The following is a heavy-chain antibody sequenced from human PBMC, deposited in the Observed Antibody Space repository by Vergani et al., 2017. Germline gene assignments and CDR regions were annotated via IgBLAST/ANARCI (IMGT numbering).Heavy chain of an antibody. CDR1: GGSISSGGYY. J-gene: IGHJ2*01. D-gene: IGHD3-3*01. CDR3: ARAGDFWSGYYTQHPNWYFDL. V-gene: IGHV4-31*01. Sequence: QVQLQESGPGLVKPSQTLSLTCTVSGGSISSGGYYWSWIRQHPGKGLEWIGYIYYSGSTHYNPSLKSLVTISVDTAKNQFSLKLNSVTAADTAVYYCARAGDFWSGYYTQHPNWYFDLWGRGTLVTVSS. CDR2: IYYSGST.